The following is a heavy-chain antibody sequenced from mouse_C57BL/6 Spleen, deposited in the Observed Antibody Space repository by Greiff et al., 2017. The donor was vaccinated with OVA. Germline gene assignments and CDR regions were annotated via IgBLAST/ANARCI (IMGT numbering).Heavy chain of an antibody. Sequence: QVQLKESGPELVKPGASVKISCKASGYSFTSYYIHWVKQRPGQGLEWIGWIYPGSGNTKYNEKFKGKATLTADTSSSTAYMPLSSLTSEDSAVYYCALYYYGSQLDYWGQGTTLTVSS. V-gene: IGHV1-66*01. J-gene: IGHJ2*01. D-gene: IGHD1-1*01. CDR3: ALYYYGSQLDY. CDR2: IYPGSGNT. CDR1: GYSFTSYY.